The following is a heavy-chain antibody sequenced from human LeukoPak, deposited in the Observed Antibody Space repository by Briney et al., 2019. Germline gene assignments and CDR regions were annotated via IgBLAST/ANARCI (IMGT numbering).Heavy chain of an antibody. D-gene: IGHD2/OR15-2a*01. CDR3: ARVTSTLGN. CDR1: GFAFSSTS. Sequence: ESGGSLRLSCAASGFAFSSTSMHWVRQAPGRGLLWVSRINGDGSGTSYADSVRGRFTISRDNAKNTLYLHMNSLRAEDTAVYYCARVTSTLGNWGQGTLVTASS. J-gene: IGHJ4*02. CDR2: INGDGSGT. V-gene: IGHV3-74*03.